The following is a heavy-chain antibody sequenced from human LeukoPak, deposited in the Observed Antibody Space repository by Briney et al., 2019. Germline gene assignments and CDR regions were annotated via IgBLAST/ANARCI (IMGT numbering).Heavy chain of an antibody. D-gene: IGHD6-13*01. CDR2: ISGSGGST. V-gene: IGHV3-23*01. CDR3: AKGNSREAYYYYYMDV. Sequence: PGGSLRLSCAASGFTFSSYAMSWVRRAPGKGLEWVSAISGSGGSTYYADSVKGRFTISRDNSKNTLYLQMNSLRAEDTAVYYCAKGNSREAYYYYYMDVWGKGTTVTVSS. J-gene: IGHJ6*03. CDR1: GFTFSSYA.